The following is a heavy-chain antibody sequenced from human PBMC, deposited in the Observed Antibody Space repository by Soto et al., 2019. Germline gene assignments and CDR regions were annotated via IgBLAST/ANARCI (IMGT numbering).Heavy chain of an antibody. V-gene: IGHV4-34*01. CDR1: GGSFSGYY. J-gene: IGHJ4*02. Sequence: SETLSLTCAAYGGSFSGYYWSWIRQPPGKGLEWIGEINHSGSTNYNPSLKSRVTISVDTSKNQFSLKLSSVTAADTAVYYCARGAAVATYFDYWGQGTLVTVSS. D-gene: IGHD6-19*01. CDR2: INHSGST. CDR3: ARGAAVATYFDY.